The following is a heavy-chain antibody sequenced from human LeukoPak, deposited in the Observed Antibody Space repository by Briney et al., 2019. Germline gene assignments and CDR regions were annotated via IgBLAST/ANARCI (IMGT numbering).Heavy chain of an antibody. CDR1: GFTFSTYA. Sequence: PGGSLRLSCAASGFTFSTYAMSWVRQAPGKSLEWVSAIGDTTYYADSVKGRFSISRDNSKNTLYLQMNNLRAEDAAVYYCAKAHAFVSANFFDSWGQGTLVTVSS. V-gene: IGHV3-23*01. CDR3: AKAHAFVSANFFDS. J-gene: IGHJ4*02. CDR2: IGDTT. D-gene: IGHD2/OR15-2a*01.